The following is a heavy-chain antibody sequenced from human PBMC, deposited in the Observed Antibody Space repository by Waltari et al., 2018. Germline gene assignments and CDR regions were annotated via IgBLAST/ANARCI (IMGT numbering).Heavy chain of an antibody. CDR1: GFTLSFYI. V-gene: IGHV3-48*01. Sequence: EVQLVESGGDLVQPGGSLRLSCAAYGFTLSFYIMSWVRQAPGKGLEWISDISSSSSKIYYADSVKGRFTISRDNANNALYLQMNSLRAEDTAVYYCVRWAGFYFESWGQGTLVTVSS. CDR2: ISSSSSKI. J-gene: IGHJ4*02. CDR3: VRWAGFYFES.